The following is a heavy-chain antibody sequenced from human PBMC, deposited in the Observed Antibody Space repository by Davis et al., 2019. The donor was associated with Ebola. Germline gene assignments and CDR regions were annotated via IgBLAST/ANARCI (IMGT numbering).Heavy chain of an antibody. D-gene: IGHD4-23*01. J-gene: IGHJ4*02. CDR2: IYPGDSDT. V-gene: IGHV5-51*01. CDR3: ARTRGLRWAGRYYFDY. Sequence: GESLKTSCKGSGYSFTSYWIGWVRQMPGKGLEWMGIIYPGDSDTRYSPSFQGQVTISADKSISTAYLQWSSLKASDTAMYYCARTRGLRWAGRYYFDYWGQGTLVTVSS. CDR1: GYSFTSYW.